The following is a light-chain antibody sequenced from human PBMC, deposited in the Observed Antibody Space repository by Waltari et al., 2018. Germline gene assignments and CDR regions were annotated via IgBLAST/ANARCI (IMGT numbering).Light chain of an antibody. J-gene: IGLJ2*01. CDR1: SSDVGNYNL. CDR3: CSYAGSRIVV. Sequence: QSALTQPASVSGSPGQSITISCTGTSSDVGNYNLVSWYQHHPGKVPKLMIYEVTKRPSGISYRFSGSKSGNTASLTISGLQAEDEGDYYCCSYAGSRIVVFGGGTKMTVL. CDR2: EVT. V-gene: IGLV2-23*02.